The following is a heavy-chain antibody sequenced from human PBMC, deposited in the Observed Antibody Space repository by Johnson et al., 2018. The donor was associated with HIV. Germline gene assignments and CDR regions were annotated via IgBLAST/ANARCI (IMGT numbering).Heavy chain of an antibody. CDR3: ARVTTMMDSDAFDI. Sequence: QVQLVESGGGVVQPGRSLRLSCAASGFTFSSYAMHWVRQAPGKGLAWVAVISYDGSNKYYADSVKGRFTISRDNSKNTLYLQMNSLRAEDTALYYCARVTTMMDSDAFDIWGQGTMVTVSS. CDR2: ISYDGSNK. V-gene: IGHV3-30*04. CDR1: GFTFSSYA. J-gene: IGHJ3*02. D-gene: IGHD3-22*01.